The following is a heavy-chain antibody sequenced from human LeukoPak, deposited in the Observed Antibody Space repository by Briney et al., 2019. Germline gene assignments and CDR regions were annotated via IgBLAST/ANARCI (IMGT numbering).Heavy chain of an antibody. J-gene: IGHJ6*03. V-gene: IGHV3-48*01. CDR2: IISSSSTI. D-gene: IGHD2-2*01. CDR1: GFTFSSYS. Sequence: QAGGFLRLSCAASGFTFSSYSMNWVRQAPGKGLEWVSYIISSSSTIYYADSVKGRFTISRDNAKNSLYLQMNSLRAEDTAVYYCARPVVPAAMTYYYYYYYMDVWGKGTTVTVSS. CDR3: ARPVVPAAMTYYYYYYYMDV.